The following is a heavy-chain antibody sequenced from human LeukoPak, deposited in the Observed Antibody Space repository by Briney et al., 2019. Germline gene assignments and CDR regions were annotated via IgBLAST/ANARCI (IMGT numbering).Heavy chain of an antibody. CDR2: IKQDGSEK. J-gene: IGHJ4*02. V-gene: IGHV3-7*01. D-gene: IGHD6-13*01. CDR1: GFTFSSYW. CDR3: ARDSTAGSSSWYRY. Sequence: GGSLRLSCAASGFTFSSYWMSWVRQAPGKGLEWVANIKQDGSEKYYVDSVKGRFTMSRDNAKNSLYLQMNSLRAEDTAVYYCARDSTAGSSSWYRYWGQGTLVTVSS.